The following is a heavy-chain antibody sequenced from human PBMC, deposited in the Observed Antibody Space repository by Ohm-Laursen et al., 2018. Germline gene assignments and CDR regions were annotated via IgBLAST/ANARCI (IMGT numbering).Heavy chain of an antibody. J-gene: IGHJ4*02. D-gene: IGHD1-26*01. CDR2: IYYSGST. V-gene: IGHV4-59*01. CDR3: ARGPGATYFDY. Sequence: SQTLSLTCTVSGGSISSYYWSWIRQPPGKGLEGIGYIYYSGSTNYNPSLKSRVTISVGTSKNQFSLKLSSVTAADTAVYYCARGPGATYFDYWGQGTLVTVSS. CDR1: GGSISSYY.